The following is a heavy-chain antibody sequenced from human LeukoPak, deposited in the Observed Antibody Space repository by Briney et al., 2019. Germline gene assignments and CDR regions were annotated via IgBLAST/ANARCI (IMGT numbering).Heavy chain of an antibody. J-gene: IGHJ4*02. D-gene: IGHD2-15*01. CDR3: AKALGRYCSGGSCYSATP. Sequence: GGSLRLSCAASGFTFSSYGMHWVRQAPGKGLEWVAVISYDGSNKYYADPVKGRFTISRDNSKNTLYLQMNSLRAEDTAVYYCAKALGRYCSGGSCYSATPWGQGTLVTVSS. CDR1: GFTFSSYG. V-gene: IGHV3-30*18. CDR2: ISYDGSNK.